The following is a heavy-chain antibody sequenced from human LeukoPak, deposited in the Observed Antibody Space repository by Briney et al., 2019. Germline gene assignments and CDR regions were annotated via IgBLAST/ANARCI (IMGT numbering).Heavy chain of an antibody. Sequence: GASVKVSCKASGGTFTAYYMHWVRQAPGQGLGWMGRINPNNGGTNYAQKFQGRVTMTRDTSISTAYMDLSRLRSDDTAVYYCARDDYDILTGYHDFNYWGQGTLVTVSS. CDR1: GGTFTAYY. CDR3: ARDDYDILTGYHDFNY. J-gene: IGHJ4*02. D-gene: IGHD3-9*01. V-gene: IGHV1-2*06. CDR2: INPNNGGT.